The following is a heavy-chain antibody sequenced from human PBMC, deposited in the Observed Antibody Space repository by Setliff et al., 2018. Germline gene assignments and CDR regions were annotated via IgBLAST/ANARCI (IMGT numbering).Heavy chain of an antibody. J-gene: IGHJ4*02. V-gene: IGHV4-38-2*01. CDR1: GYSISSGYY. CDR2: THHSGST. CDR3: ARHFSSSWYFDY. Sequence: PSETLSLTCAVSGYSISSGYYWGWIRQPPGKGLELIGYTHHSGSTYYNPSLKSRVTISADTSKNQFSLTLTSVTATDTAVYYCARHFSSSWYFDYWGQGTQVTVSS. D-gene: IGHD6-13*01.